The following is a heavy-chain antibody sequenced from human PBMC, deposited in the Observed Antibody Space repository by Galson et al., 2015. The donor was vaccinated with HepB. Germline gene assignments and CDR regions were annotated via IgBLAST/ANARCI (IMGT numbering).Heavy chain of an antibody. CDR1: GYTFTSYA. V-gene: IGHV1-3*01. J-gene: IGHJ5*02. Sequence: SVKVSCKASGYTFTSYAMHWVRQAPGQRLEWMGWINAGNGNTKYSQKFQGRVTITRDTSASTAYMELSSLRSEDTAVYYCARVAGCSSTSCLVPKGFDPWGQGTLVTVSS. CDR3: ARVAGCSSTSCLVPKGFDP. CDR2: INAGNGNT. D-gene: IGHD2-2*01.